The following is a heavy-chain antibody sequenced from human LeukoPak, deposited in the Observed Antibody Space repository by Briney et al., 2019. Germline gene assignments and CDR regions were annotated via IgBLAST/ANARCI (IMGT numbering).Heavy chain of an antibody. CDR2: IYSGGST. CDR1: GFTVSSNY. D-gene: IGHD6-13*01. V-gene: IGHV3-53*01. Sequence: PGGSLRLSCAASGFTVSSNYMSWVRQAPGKGLEWVSVIYSGGSTYYADSVKGRFTISRDNSKNTLYLQMNSLRAEDTAVYYCARAPRIAAAAIDYWGQGTLVTVSS. CDR3: ARAPRIAAAAIDY. J-gene: IGHJ4*02.